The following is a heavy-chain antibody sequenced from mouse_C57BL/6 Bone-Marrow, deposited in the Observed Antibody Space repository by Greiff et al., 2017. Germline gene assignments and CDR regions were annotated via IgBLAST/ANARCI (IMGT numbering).Heavy chain of an antibody. D-gene: IGHD2-14*01. V-gene: IGHV1-26*01. Sequence: VQLQQSGPELVKPGALVKISCKASGYTLTDYYMNWVKQSHGKSLEWIGDINPNNGGTSYNQKFKGKATLTVDKFSSTAYMELRSLTSEDSAVYYCARWDYRGYFDVWGTGTTVTVSS. J-gene: IGHJ1*03. CDR2: INPNNGGT. CDR3: ARWDYRGYFDV. CDR1: GYTLTDYY.